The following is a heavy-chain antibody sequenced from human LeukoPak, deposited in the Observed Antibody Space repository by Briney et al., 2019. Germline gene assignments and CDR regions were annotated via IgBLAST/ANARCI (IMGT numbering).Heavy chain of an antibody. CDR2: IYTSGST. CDR3: ARSNPQYSSSLYYYYMDV. Sequence: KASETLSLTCTVSVGSISSYYWSWIRQPAGRGLEWIGRIYTSGSTNYNPSLKSRVTMSVDTSKNQFSLKLSSVTAADTAVYYCARSNPQYSSSLYYYYMDVWGKGTTVTVSS. V-gene: IGHV4-4*07. CDR1: VGSISSYY. D-gene: IGHD6-13*01. J-gene: IGHJ6*03.